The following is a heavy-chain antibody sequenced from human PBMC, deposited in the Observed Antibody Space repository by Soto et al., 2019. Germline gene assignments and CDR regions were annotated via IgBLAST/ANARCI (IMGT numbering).Heavy chain of an antibody. CDR2: TYFDSIWYT. CDR1: GDSVSSNSAA. D-gene: IGHD3-10*01. Sequence: PSQTLSLTCAISGDSVSSNSAAWNWIRQSPSRGLEWLGRTYFDSIWYTDYAESVKSRMTINVDTSKNHFSLNLNSVTPEDTALYFCAGNHYVSGSYYSSFDYWGQGTLVTVSS. V-gene: IGHV6-1*01. J-gene: IGHJ4*01. CDR3: AGNHYVSGSYYSSFDY.